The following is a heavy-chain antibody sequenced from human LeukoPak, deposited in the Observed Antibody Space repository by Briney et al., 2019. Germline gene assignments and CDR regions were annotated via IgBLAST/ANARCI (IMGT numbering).Heavy chain of an antibody. J-gene: IGHJ4*02. V-gene: IGHV3-30*04. CDR2: ISYDGSNK. Sequence: PGRSLRLSCGASGFTLSSYAMHWVRQAPGKGLEWVAVISYDGSNKYYADSVKGRFTISRDNSKNTLYLQMNSLRAEDTAVYYCAKDRGDCPLDYWGQGTLVTVSS. D-gene: IGHD2-21*02. CDR3: AKDRGDCPLDY. CDR1: GFTLSSYA.